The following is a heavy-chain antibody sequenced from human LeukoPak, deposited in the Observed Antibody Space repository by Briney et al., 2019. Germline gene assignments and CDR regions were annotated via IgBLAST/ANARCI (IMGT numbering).Heavy chain of an antibody. CDR2: ISGSGGNT. CDR3: AKGWYFDL. Sequence: ETLSLTCTVSGDSISSSTYYWAWVRQAPGKGLEWVSAISGSGGNTYYADSVKGRFTISRDNSKNTLYLQMNSLRAEDTAVYYCAKGWYFDLWGRGTLVTVSS. CDR1: GDSISSSTYY. J-gene: IGHJ2*01. V-gene: IGHV3-23*01.